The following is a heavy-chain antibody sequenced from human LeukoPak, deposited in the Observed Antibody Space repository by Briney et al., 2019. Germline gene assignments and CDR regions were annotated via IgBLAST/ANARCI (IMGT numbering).Heavy chain of an antibody. CDR1: GVSISSSSYY. CDR3: ARHFYGDYDPYNWFDP. Sequence: SETLSLTCTVSGVSISSSSYYWGWLRQPPGKGLEWIGSIYYSGSTYYNPSLKSRVTISVDTSKNQFSLKLSSVTAADTAVYYCARHFYGDYDPYNWFDPWGQGTLVTVSS. CDR2: IYYSGST. J-gene: IGHJ5*02. V-gene: IGHV4-39*01. D-gene: IGHD4-17*01.